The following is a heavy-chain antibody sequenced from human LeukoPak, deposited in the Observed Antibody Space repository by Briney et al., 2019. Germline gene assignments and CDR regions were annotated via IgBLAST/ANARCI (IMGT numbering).Heavy chain of an antibody. J-gene: IGHJ6*02. Sequence: SGGSLRLSCAASGFTFSSYWMTWVRQAPRKGLEWVANIKQDGSEENYVKSVKGRFTISRDNAKNSLYLQMNSLGVEDTAVYYCARDRHYDILSGFHNYYGMDVWGQGTTVTVSS. CDR2: IKQDGSEE. CDR3: ARDRHYDILSGFHNYYGMDV. D-gene: IGHD3-9*01. CDR1: GFTFSSYW. V-gene: IGHV3-7*01.